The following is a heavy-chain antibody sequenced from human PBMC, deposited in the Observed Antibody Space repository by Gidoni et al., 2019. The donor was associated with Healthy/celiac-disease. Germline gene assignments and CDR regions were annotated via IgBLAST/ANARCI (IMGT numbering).Heavy chain of an antibody. CDR2: SWNSGTI. V-gene: IGHV3-9*01. Sequence: SWNSGTIGYADSVKGRFTISRDNAKNSLYLQMNSLRADDTALYYCAKDISEMATILDDAFDIWGQGTMVTVSS. J-gene: IGHJ3*02. D-gene: IGHD5-12*01. CDR3: AKDISEMATILDDAFDI.